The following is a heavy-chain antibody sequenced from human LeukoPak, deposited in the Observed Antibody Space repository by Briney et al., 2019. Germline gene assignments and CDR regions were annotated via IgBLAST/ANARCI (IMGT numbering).Heavy chain of an antibody. CDR2: MNLSSGNT. CDR1: GYTFTSYD. Sequence: RGESLKISCKASGYTFTSYDINWVRQATGQGLEWMGWMNLSSGNTGYAQKFQGRVSMTRDTSISTAYMELSSLRSEDTAVYYCARGPVEAVFGVSTEDWGQGTTVTVSS. CDR3: ARGPVEAVFGVSTED. D-gene: IGHD3-10*02. V-gene: IGHV1-8*01. J-gene: IGHJ6*02.